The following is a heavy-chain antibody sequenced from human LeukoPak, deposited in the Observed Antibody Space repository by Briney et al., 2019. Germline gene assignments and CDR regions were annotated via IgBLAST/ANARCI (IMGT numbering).Heavy chain of an antibody. CDR1: GYTFTSYG. V-gene: IGHV1-18*01. CDR3: ARDSLIIAAAGASWFDP. D-gene: IGHD6-13*01. Sequence: ASVRVSCKASGYTFTSYGISWVRQAPGQGLEWMGWISAYNGNTNYAQKLQGRVTMTTDTSTSTAYMGLRSLRSDDTAVCYCARDSLIIAAAGASWFDPWGQGTLVTVSS. CDR2: ISAYNGNT. J-gene: IGHJ5*02.